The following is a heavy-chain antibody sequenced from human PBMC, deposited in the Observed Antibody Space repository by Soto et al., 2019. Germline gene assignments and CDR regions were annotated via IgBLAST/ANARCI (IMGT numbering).Heavy chain of an antibody. CDR1: GGSISSSSYY. CDR3: ARQYSSSRSRADWFDP. CDR2: IYYSGST. D-gene: IGHD6-6*01. Sequence: KLPETLSLTCTVSGGSISSSSYYWGWIRQPPGKGLGWIGSIYYSGSTYYNPSLKSRVTISVDTSKNQFSLKLSSVTAADTAVYYCARQYSSSRSRADWFDPWGQGTRVTVSS. J-gene: IGHJ5*02. V-gene: IGHV4-39*01.